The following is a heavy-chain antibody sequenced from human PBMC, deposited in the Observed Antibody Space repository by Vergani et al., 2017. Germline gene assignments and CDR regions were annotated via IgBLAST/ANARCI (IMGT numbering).Heavy chain of an antibody. CDR2: IYYSGST. V-gene: IGHV4-31*03. Sequence: QVQLQESGPGLVKPSQTLSLTCTVSGGSISSGGYYWSWIRQHPGKGLEWIGYIYYSGSTYYNPSLKSRVNISVDTSKNQFSLKLSSVTAADTAVYYCARAKLRFLEWSPPNWFDPWGQGTLVTVSS. CDR1: GGSISSGGYY. J-gene: IGHJ5*02. D-gene: IGHD3-3*01. CDR3: ARAKLRFLEWSPPNWFDP.